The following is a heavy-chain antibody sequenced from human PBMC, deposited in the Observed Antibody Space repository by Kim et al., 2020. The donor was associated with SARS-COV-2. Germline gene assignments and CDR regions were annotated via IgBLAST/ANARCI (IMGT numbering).Heavy chain of an antibody. Sequence: GGSLRLSCAASGFTFSSYAMHWVRQAPGKGLEWVAVISYDGSNKYYADSVKGRFTISRDNSKNTLYLQMNSLRAEDTAVYYCARDSNHSSGWYYYYYGMDVWGQGTTVTVSS. CDR1: GFTFSSYA. V-gene: IGHV3-30*04. CDR2: ISYDGSNK. J-gene: IGHJ6*02. D-gene: IGHD6-19*01. CDR3: ARDSNHSSGWYYYYYGMDV.